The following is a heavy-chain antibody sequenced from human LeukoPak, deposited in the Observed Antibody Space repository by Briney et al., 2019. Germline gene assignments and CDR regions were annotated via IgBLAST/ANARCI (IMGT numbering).Heavy chain of an antibody. V-gene: IGHV4-31*03. CDR1: GGSISSGGYY. Sequence: SETLSLTCTVSGGSISSGGYYWRWIRQHPGKGLEWIGYIYYSGSTYYNPSLKSRVTISVDTSKNQFSLKLSSVTAADTAVYYCARDGDYYYGMDVWGQGTTVTVSS. CDR2: IYYSGST. CDR3: ARDGDYYYGMDV. D-gene: IGHD4-17*01. J-gene: IGHJ6*02.